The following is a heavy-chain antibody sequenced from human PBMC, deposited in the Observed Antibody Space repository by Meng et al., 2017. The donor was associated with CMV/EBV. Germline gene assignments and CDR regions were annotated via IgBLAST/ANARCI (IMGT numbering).Heavy chain of an antibody. CDR3: ARSLIVVVPAALGQYYYYGMDV. Sequence: SQTLSLTCAISGDSVSSTSTAWNWIRQSPSRGLEWLGRTYYRSKWYNDYAVSVKSRITINPDTSKNQFSLQLNSVTPEDTAVYYYARSLIVVVPAALGQYYYYGMDVWGQGTTVTVSS. D-gene: IGHD2-2*01. V-gene: IGHV6-1*01. J-gene: IGHJ6*02. CDR1: GDSVSSTSTA. CDR2: TYYRSKWYN.